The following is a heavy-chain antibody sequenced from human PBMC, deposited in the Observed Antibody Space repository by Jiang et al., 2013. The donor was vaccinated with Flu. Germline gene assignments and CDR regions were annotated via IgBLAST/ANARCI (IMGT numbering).Heavy chain of an antibody. CDR1: GDSVSSNSAA. V-gene: IGHV6-1*01. Sequence: SQTLSLTCAISGDSVSSNSAAWNWIRQSPSRGLEWLGRTYYRSKWYNDYAVSVKSRITINPDTSKNQFSLQLNSVTPEDTAVYYCARVFMVGGSGWYWVYGMDVWGKGTTVTVSS. CDR3: ARVFMVGGSGWYWVYGMDV. D-gene: IGHD6-19*01. CDR2: TYYRSKWYN. J-gene: IGHJ6*04.